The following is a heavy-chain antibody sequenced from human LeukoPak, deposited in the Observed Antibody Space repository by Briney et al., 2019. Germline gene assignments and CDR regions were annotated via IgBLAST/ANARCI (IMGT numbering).Heavy chain of an antibody. CDR3: ASILPSRYCGGDCYSGLFSY. J-gene: IGHJ4*02. CDR1: GGSISSSSYY. V-gene: IGHV4-39*07. D-gene: IGHD2-21*02. Sequence: SETLSLTCTVSGGSISSSSYYWGWIRQPPGKGLEWIGSIYYSGSTYYNPSLKSRVTISVDTSKNQFSLKLSSVTAADTAVYYCASILPSRYCGGDCYSGLFSYWGQGTLVTVSS. CDR2: IYYSGST.